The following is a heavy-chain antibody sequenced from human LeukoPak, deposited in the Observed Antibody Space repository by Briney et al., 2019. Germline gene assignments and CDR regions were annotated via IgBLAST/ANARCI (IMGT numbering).Heavy chain of an antibody. Sequence: ASVTVSCKASGYTFTGYYMHWVRQAPGQGLEWMGWINPNSGGTSYAQKFQGRVTMTRDTSISTAYMELSRLRSDNTAVYYCARVHGDDAFDIWGQGTMVTVSS. D-gene: IGHD3-10*01. CDR3: ARVHGDDAFDI. J-gene: IGHJ3*02. CDR2: INPNSGGT. CDR1: GYTFTGYY. V-gene: IGHV1-2*02.